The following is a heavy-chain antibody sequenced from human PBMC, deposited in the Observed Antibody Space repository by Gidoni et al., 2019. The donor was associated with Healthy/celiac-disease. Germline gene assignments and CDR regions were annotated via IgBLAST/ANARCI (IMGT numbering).Heavy chain of an antibody. CDR2: IDWDDDK. Sequence: QVTLRESGPALVKPTQTLTLTCTFSGFSLSTSGMCVSWLRQPPGKALEWLARIDWDDDKYYSTSLKTRLTISKDTSKNQVVLTMTNMDPVDTATYYCARTRYDSSGYYPPFYYYYYGMDVWGQGTTVTVSS. J-gene: IGHJ6*02. CDR3: ARTRYDSSGYYPPFYYYYYGMDV. D-gene: IGHD3-22*01. CDR1: GFSLSTSGMC. V-gene: IGHV2-70*15.